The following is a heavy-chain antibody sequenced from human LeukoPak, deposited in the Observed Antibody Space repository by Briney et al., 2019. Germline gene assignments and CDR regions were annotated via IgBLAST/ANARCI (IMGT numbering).Heavy chain of an antibody. CDR3: ASSGGNTGPEEQKYFQH. D-gene: IGHD4-23*01. J-gene: IGHJ1*01. CDR2: ISAYNGNT. V-gene: IGHV1-18*01. CDR1: GYTFTSYG. Sequence: ASVKVSCKASGYTFTSYGISWVRQAPGQGLEWMGWISAYNGNTNYAQKFQGRVTMTRDTSISTAYMELSRLRSDDTAVYYCASSGGNTGPEEQKYFQHWGQGTLVTVSS.